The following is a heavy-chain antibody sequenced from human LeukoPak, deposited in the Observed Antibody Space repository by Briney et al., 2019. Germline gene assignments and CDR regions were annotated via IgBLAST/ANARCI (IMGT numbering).Heavy chain of an antibody. V-gene: IGHV4-39*01. CDR1: GGSISSGTYH. D-gene: IGHD3-22*01. Sequence: PSETLSLTCSVSGGSISSGTYHWGWIRQPPGNGLEWIGGIYYSGSTYYNPSLKSRVTISVDTSNNQFSLKVSSVTAADTAVYYCARHGLWYDTSGYYYYWGHGSLVTVSS. CDR2: IYYSGST. CDR3: ARHGLWYDTSGYYYY. J-gene: IGHJ4*01.